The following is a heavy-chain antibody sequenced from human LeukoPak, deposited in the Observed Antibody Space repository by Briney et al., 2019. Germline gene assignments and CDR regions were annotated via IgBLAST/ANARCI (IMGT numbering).Heavy chain of an antibody. V-gene: IGHV4-59*08. Sequence: PSETLSLTCTVSGGFINGYYWSWIRQPPGKGLEWIGYIDYSGSTNHNPSLKSRVTISIDTSKNQFSLKLSSVTAADTAVYYCATGRYYDNVWGSYRPSFDLWGQGTLATVSS. CDR2: IDYSGST. CDR3: ATGRYYDNVWGSYRPSFDL. CDR1: GGFINGYY. J-gene: IGHJ4*02. D-gene: IGHD3-16*02.